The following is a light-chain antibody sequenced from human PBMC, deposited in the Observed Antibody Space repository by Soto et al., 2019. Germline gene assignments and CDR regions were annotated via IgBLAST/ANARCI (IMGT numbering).Light chain of an antibody. J-gene: IGLJ3*02. V-gene: IGLV3-25*03. CDR2: KDS. CDR3: QSADSSGTGV. CDR1: ALPKQY. Sequence: SYELTQPPSVSVSPGQTARITCSGDALPKQYAYWYQQKPGQAPVLVIYKDSERPSGIPERFSGSSSGTTVTLTISGVQAEDEADYYCQSADSSGTGVFGGGTKLPVL.